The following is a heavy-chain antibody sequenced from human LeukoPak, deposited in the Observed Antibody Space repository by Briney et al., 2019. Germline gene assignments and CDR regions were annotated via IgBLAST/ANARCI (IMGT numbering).Heavy chain of an antibody. V-gene: IGHV4-59*01. D-gene: IGHD4-11*01. CDR3: ARTYSNFDAFHF. Sequence: PSETLSLTCTVSGDSMSTDYWTWIRQPPGKPLEWIGFIHSTGYTNYNPSLNSRVSMSLDTSKDQFSLILTSVTAADTALYYCARTYSNFDAFHFWGQGTMVTVSS. CDR2: IHSTGYT. J-gene: IGHJ3*01. CDR1: GDSMSTDY.